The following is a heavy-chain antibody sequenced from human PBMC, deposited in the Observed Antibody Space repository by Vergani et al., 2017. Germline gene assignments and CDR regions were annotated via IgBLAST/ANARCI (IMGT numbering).Heavy chain of an antibody. CDR3: ARVNTETNSHLYYYYYMDV. D-gene: IGHD4-11*01. Sequence: QVQLQQWGGGLLKPSETLSLTCVVTGGSFTSYHWTWIRQSPGEGLEWVGDIDHTGRPDYNPSLKSRLTMSVDKSRNQFSLTLNSVTATDTAIYFCARVNTETNSHLYYYYYMDVWGQGTAVTVS. CDR2: IDHTGRP. J-gene: IGHJ6*03. V-gene: IGHV4-34*01. CDR1: GGSFTSYH.